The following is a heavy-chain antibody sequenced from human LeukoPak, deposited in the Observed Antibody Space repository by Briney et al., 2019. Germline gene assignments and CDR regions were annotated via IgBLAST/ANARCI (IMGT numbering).Heavy chain of an antibody. CDR3: TTLWGGGPDS. CDR1: GFSFTNAW. Sequence: GGSLRLSCAASGFSFTNAWMSWVRQAPSKGLEYIGRTKSKTDGGTPEYAAPVKGRFTISRDDSKDTLYLQMNSLKTEDTAVYYCTTLWGGGPDSWGQGTLVTVSS. V-gene: IGHV3-15*01. CDR2: TKSKTDGGTP. D-gene: IGHD3-16*01. J-gene: IGHJ4*02.